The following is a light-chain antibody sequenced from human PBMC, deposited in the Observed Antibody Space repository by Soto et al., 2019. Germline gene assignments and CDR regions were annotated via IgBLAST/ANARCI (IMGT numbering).Light chain of an antibody. Sequence: DLVITQSPLALPVTPGEPASISCRSSQSLLHSNGYNYLDWYLQKPRQSPQLLIYLGSNRASGVPDRFSGSGSGTDFTLKISRVEAEDVGVYYCMQALQTPITFGQGTRLE. CDR1: QSLLHSNGYNY. V-gene: IGKV2-28*01. J-gene: IGKJ5*01. CDR2: LGS. CDR3: MQALQTPIT.